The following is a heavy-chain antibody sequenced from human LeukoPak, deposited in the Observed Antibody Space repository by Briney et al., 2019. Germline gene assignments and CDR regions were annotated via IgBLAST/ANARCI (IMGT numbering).Heavy chain of an antibody. Sequence: GGSLRLSCAASGFTVSTNYVNWVRQAPGKGLEWVSVVYMGGTTYYADSVKGRFTISRDSTKNTIYLQMNNLRAEDTAVYYCARGLLRDGYTYTYSFDYWGQGAPVTVSS. V-gene: IGHV3-66*01. CDR1: GFTVSTNY. CDR2: VYMGGTT. J-gene: IGHJ4*02. D-gene: IGHD5-18*01. CDR3: ARGLLRDGYTYTYSFDY.